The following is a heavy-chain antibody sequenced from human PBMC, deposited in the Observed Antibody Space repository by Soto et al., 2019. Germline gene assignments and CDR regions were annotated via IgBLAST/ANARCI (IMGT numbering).Heavy chain of an antibody. CDR3: ARREIQGPIDY. V-gene: IGHV4-28*02. Sequence: TLSLTCAVSGYSISSNNWWGWIRQPPGKGLEWIGYIYYSGTTYYNPSLKSRVTMSVDTSKNQFSLKLTSVTAVDTAVYYCARREIQGPIDYWGQGTLVTVSS. CDR2: IYYSGTT. CDR1: GYSISSNNW. J-gene: IGHJ4*02. D-gene: IGHD1-26*01.